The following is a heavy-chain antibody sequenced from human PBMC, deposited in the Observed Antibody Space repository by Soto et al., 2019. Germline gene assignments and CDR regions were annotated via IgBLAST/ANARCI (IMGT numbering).Heavy chain of an antibody. V-gene: IGHV4-31*03. J-gene: IGHJ5*02. CDR1: GGSISSGGYY. Sequence: SETLSLTCTVSGGSISSGGYYWSWIRQHPGKGLEWIGYIYYSGSTYYNPSLKSRVTISVDTSKNQFSLKLSSVTAADTAVYYCARETYYYGSQYNWFDPWGQGTLVTVSS. CDR2: IYYSGST. D-gene: IGHD3-10*01. CDR3: ARETYYYGSQYNWFDP.